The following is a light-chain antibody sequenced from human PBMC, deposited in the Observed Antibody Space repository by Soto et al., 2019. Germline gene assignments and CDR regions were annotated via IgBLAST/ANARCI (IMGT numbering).Light chain of an antibody. CDR1: SSDVGGYNY. CDR3: SSYTSSSTLV. CDR2: DVS. V-gene: IGLV2-14*01. J-gene: IGLJ2*01. Sequence: QSALTQPASVSGSPGQSITISCTGTSSDVGGYNYVSWYQQQPGKAPKLMIYDVSNRPSGVSNRFSGSKSGNTASLTISGLQAEDEAYYYCSSYTSSSTLVFGVGTKLTVL.